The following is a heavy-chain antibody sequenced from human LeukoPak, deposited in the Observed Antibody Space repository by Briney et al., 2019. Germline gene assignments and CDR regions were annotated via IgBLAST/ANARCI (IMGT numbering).Heavy chain of an antibody. CDR2: IYSGGST. Sequence: GGSLRLSCAASGFTVSSNYMSWVRHAPGKGLEWVSVIYSGGSTYYADSVKGRFTISRDNSKNTLYLQMNSLRAEDTAVYYCARGYCTNGVCSQLDYGDPVGYYFDYWGQGTLVTVSS. V-gene: IGHV3-53*01. CDR3: ARGYCTNGVCSQLDYGDPVGYYFDY. D-gene: IGHD2-8*01. CDR1: GFTVSSNY. J-gene: IGHJ4*02.